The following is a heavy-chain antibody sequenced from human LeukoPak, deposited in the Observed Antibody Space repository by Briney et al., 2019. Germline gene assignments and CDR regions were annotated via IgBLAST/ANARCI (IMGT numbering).Heavy chain of an antibody. D-gene: IGHD3-3*01. CDR2: IYYSGST. J-gene: IGHJ4*02. V-gene: IGHV4-30-4*08. CDR1: GGSISSGDYY. CDR3: ARGGTHITIFGVVINDFDS. Sequence: SETLSLTCTVSGGSISSGDYYWSWIRQPPGKGLEWIGYIYYSGSTYYKPSLKSRVTISVDTSKNQFSLKLSSVTAADTAVYYCARGGTHITIFGVVINDFDSWGQGTLVTVSS.